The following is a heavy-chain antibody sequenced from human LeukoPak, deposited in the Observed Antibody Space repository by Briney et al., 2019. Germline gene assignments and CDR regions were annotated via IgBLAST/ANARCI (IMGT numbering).Heavy chain of an antibody. Sequence: GGSLRLSCAASGFTFDDYAMHWVRQAPGKGLEWVSAISGSGGSTYYADSVKGRFTISRDNSKNTLYLQMNSLRAEDTAVYYCAEDRSDNNTWYAGSHWGQGTLVTVSS. CDR3: AEDRSDNNTWYAGSH. J-gene: IGHJ4*02. CDR1: GFTFDDYA. CDR2: ISGSGGST. V-gene: IGHV3-23*01. D-gene: IGHD2-8*01.